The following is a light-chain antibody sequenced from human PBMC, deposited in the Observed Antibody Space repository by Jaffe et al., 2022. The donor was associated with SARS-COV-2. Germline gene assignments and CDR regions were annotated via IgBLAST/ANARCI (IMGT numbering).Light chain of an antibody. Sequence: QSVLTQPPSASGTPGQRVTISCSGSSSNIGSNAVKWFQQFPGTAPKILIYSNNQRPSGVPDRFSGSKSGASASLAISGLQSEDEADYYCAAWDDSQIGYVFGTGTMVTVL. CDR3: AAWDDSQIGYV. CDR1: SSNIGSNA. J-gene: IGLJ1*01. V-gene: IGLV1-44*01. CDR2: SNN.